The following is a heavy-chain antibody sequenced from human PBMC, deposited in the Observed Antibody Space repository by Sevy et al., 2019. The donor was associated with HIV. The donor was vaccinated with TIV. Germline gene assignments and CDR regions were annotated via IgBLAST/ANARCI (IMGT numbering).Heavy chain of an antibody. Sequence: ASVKVSCKASGYTFTGYYMHWVRQAPGQGLEWMGWINPNSGGTNYAQKFQGWVTMTRDTSISTAYMELSRLRYDDTAVYYCAREYYVWVSEYYYGMDVWGQGTTVTVSS. V-gene: IGHV1-2*04. CDR1: GYTFTGYY. CDR2: INPNSGGT. D-gene: IGHD3-16*01. J-gene: IGHJ6*02. CDR3: AREYYVWVSEYYYGMDV.